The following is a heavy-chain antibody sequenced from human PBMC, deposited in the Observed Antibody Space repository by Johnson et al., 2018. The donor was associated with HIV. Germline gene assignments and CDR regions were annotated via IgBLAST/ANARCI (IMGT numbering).Heavy chain of an antibody. CDR3: VSREWELHAFDI. D-gene: IGHD1-26*01. V-gene: IGHV3-20*04. J-gene: IGHJ3*02. CDR2: INWNGDST. CDR1: GFTFNRAW. Sequence: VQLVESGGGLVKPGGSLRLSCAASGFTFNRAWMSWVRQAPGKGLEWVSGINWNGDSTGYADSVKGRFTISRDNAKNSLYLQMNSLRAEDTAVYYCVSREWELHAFDIWGQGTMVTVSS.